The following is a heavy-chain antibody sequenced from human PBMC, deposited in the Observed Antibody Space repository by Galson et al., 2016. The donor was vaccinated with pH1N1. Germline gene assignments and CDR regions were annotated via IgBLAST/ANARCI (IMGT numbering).Heavy chain of an antibody. CDR3: ARRSAVAGVDY. V-gene: IGHV5-51*01. J-gene: IGHJ4*02. CDR2: IYPGDSDT. D-gene: IGHD6-19*01. Sequence: QSGAEVKKPGESLKISCQGSGYSFSSHWIGWVRQIPGKGLEWMGIIYPGDSDTKYSPSFQGQVTFSADKSSNTAYVQWNSPKTSDTAMYFCARRSAVAGVDYWGQGTLVTVSS. CDR1: GYSFSSHW.